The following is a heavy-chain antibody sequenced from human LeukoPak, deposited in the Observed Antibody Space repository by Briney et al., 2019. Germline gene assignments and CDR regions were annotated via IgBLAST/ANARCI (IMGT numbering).Heavy chain of an antibody. Sequence: GASVKVSCKTSGYTFSSYAITWLRQTPGQGLEWMGWIRPYNDDTNYAQNFQARVAMTADTSTKTVYMELRSPTSDDTAVYFCAREGSYGDYLTLDYWGQGTLVTVSS. CDR2: IRPYNDDT. V-gene: IGHV1-18*04. CDR3: AREGSYGDYLTLDY. J-gene: IGHJ4*02. CDR1: GYTFSSYA. D-gene: IGHD4-17*01.